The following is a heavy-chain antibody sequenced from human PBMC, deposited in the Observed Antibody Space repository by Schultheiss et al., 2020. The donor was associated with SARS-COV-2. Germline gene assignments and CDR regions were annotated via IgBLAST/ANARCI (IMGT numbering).Heavy chain of an antibody. CDR1: GGSISSHY. D-gene: IGHD3-10*01. CDR2: IYYSGST. Sequence: SETLSLTCTVSGGSISSHYWSWIRQPPGKGLEWIGYIYYSGSTNYNPSLKSRVTISVDTSKNQFSLKLSSVTAAETAVYYCARDKYGSGSYYKRYYYYGMDVWGQGTTVTVSS. V-gene: IGHV4-59*11. CDR3: ARDKYGSGSYYKRYYYYGMDV. J-gene: IGHJ6*02.